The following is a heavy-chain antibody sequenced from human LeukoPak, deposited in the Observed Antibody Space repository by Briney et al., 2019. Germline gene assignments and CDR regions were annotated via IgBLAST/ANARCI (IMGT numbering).Heavy chain of an antibody. CDR3: ARSPQQWELPDFDY. J-gene: IGHJ4*02. CDR2: INWNGGST. D-gene: IGHD1-26*01. V-gene: IGHV3-20*04. CDR1: GFTFDDYG. Sequence: GRSLRLSCAASGFTFDDYGMSWVRQAPGKGLEWVSGINWNGGSTGYADSVKGRFTISRDNAKNSLYLQMNSLRAEDTALYYCARSPQQWELPDFDYWGQGTLVTVSS.